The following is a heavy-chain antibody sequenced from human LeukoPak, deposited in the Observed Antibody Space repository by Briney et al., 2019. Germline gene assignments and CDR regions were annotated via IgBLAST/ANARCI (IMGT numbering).Heavy chain of an antibody. D-gene: IGHD1-20*01. CDR2: VFYSGST. Sequence: SETLSLTCTVSGGSISSYYWSWIRQPPGKGLEWIGYVFYSGSTNYMPSLKSRVTISVDTSKNQFSLKLSSVTAADTAVYYCARAVKVGSRGITGTPYWYFDLWGRGTLVTVSS. V-gene: IGHV4-59*01. J-gene: IGHJ2*01. CDR3: ARAVKVGSRGITGTPYWYFDL. CDR1: GGSISSYY.